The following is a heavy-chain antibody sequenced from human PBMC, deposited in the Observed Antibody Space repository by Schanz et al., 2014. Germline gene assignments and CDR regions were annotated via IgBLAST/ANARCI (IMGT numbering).Heavy chain of an antibody. D-gene: IGHD3-3*01. V-gene: IGHV3-30*02. CDR1: GFTFKNYG. CDR2: IPFDASNK. CDR3: ARRSMSGYSGYAWGYDF. Sequence: QLQLVESGGGVVQPGGSLTLSCVASGFTFKNYGIHWVRQALGKGLEWLTFIPFDASNKYYADSVEGRFTTSRDISTNTVHLQMNGLRPDDTGVYYCARRSMSGYSGYAWGYDFWGQGTPVTVSS. J-gene: IGHJ4*02.